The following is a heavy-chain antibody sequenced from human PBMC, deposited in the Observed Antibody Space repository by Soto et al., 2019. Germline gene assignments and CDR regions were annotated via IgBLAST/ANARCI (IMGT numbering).Heavy chain of an antibody. Sequence: QVQLQESGPGLVKPSETLSLTCTVSGGSISSYYWSWIRQPPGKGLEWIGYIYYSGSTNYNPSLRSRVTLSVDTSKTQFSLKLSSVTAADTAVYYCARVAGSGYIRWFDPWGQGTLVTVSS. J-gene: IGHJ5*02. CDR1: GGSISSYY. D-gene: IGHD3-3*01. V-gene: IGHV4-59*01. CDR3: ARVAGSGYIRWFDP. CDR2: IYYSGST.